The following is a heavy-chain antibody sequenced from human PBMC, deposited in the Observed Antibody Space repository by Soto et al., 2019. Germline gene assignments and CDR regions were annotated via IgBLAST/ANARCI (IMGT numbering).Heavy chain of an antibody. CDR3: ARSEATGLDH. CDR2: AHHSGRT. V-gene: IGHV4-4*02. CDR1: GGSMTSSNW. Sequence: QVQLQESGPGLVKPSGTLSLTCTVSGGSMTSSNWWNWVRQSPGKGLEWIGEAHHSGRTNYNPSLTRRVTLSVDNPTNHCSLQLSSVTAAASAVYYCARSEATGLDHWGQGTLVTVSS. J-gene: IGHJ4*02. D-gene: IGHD1-26*01.